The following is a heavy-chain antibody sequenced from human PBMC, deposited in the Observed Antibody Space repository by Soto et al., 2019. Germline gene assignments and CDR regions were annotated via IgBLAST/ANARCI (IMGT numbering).Heavy chain of an antibody. J-gene: IGHJ4*02. V-gene: IGHV1-3*01. Sequence: ASVKVSCKASGYTFTSYDINWVRQATGQGLEWMGWINADNANTKYSQKFQGRVTITRDTSASTAYMELSSLRSEDTAVYYCARDMGFGLSDYWGQGTLVTVSS. CDR3: ARDMGFGLSDY. CDR1: GYTFTSYD. CDR2: INADNANT. D-gene: IGHD3-10*01.